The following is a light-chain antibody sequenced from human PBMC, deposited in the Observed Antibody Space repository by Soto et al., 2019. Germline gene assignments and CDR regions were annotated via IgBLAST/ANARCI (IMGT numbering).Light chain of an antibody. CDR2: HDD. V-gene: IGLV1-36*01. CDR1: SSNIGHNA. Sequence: QLVLTQPPSVSEAPRQRVTISCSGRSSNIGHNAVNWYQQLPGKAPKLLIYHDDLLPSGVSDRFSGSKSGTSASLAISGLQSEDEADYYCAVWDDSLDAEVFGGGTKLTVL. CDR3: AVWDDSLDAEV. J-gene: IGLJ2*01.